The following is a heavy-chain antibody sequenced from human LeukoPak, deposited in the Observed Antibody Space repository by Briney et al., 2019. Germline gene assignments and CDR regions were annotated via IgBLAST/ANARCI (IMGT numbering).Heavy chain of an antibody. J-gene: IGHJ4*02. D-gene: IGHD5-12*01. V-gene: IGHV3-30*03. CDR3: ASVVATVPYY. CDR1: GFTFSSYG. Sequence: GGSLRPSCAASGFTFSSYGMHWVRQAPGKGLEWVAVISYDGSNKYYADSVKGRFTISRDNSRNTLYLQMNSLRAEDTAVYYCASVVATVPYYWGQGTLVTVSS. CDR2: ISYDGSNK.